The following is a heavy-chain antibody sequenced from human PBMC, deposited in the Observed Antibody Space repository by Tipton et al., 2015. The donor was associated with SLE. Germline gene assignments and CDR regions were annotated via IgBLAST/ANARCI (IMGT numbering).Heavy chain of an antibody. CDR1: GGSISGYY. Sequence: TLSLTCTVSGGSISGYYWSWIRQPAGKGLEWIGRVYSSGSTIYNPSINSRITLSLDTSQNQFSLRVNSVTAADTAVYYCARERVGATTWFDPWGQGTLVTVSS. V-gene: IGHV4-4*07. CDR3: ARERVGATTWFDP. J-gene: IGHJ5*02. CDR2: VYSSGST. D-gene: IGHD1-26*01.